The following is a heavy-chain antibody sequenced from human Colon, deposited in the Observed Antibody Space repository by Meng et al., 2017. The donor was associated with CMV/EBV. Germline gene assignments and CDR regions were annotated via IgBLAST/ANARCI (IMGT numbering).Heavy chain of an antibody. V-gene: IGHV4-39*07. CDR1: GGSISSTRHY. Sequence: GSLRLSCTVSGGSISSTRHYWGWIRQSPEKGLEWIGSIYYSGSAYYNPSLRSRLTISLDTSNTQFSLTLTSVTAADTAVYYCASFLSSYFGVRLGWFDLWGQGTLVTVSS. CDR3: ASFLSSYFGVRLGWFDL. CDR2: IYYSGSA. D-gene: IGHD3-3*01. J-gene: IGHJ5*02.